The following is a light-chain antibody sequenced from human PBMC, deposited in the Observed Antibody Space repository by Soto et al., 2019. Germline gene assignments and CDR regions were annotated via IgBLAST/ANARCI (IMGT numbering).Light chain of an antibody. CDR3: CSYAGSRIWV. CDR1: SSDVGGHNY. Sequence: QSALTQPASVSGSPGQSITISCTGTSSDVGGHNYVSWYQQHPGKAPKNMIYEVNNGPSGVSDRFSGSKSGNTASLTISGLQAEDEAYYYCCSYAGSRIWVFGGGTKLTVL. J-gene: IGLJ3*02. CDR2: EVN. V-gene: IGLV2-14*01.